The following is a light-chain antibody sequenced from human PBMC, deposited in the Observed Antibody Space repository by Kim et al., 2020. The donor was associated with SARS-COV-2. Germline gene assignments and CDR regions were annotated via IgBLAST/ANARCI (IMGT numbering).Light chain of an antibody. CDR2: DAS. Sequence: SPGERATLSCRASQSVSSSYLAWYQQKPGQAPRLLIYDASSRATDIPDRFSGSGSGTDFTLTISRLEPEDFAVYYCQQYGSSPPYSFGQGTKLEI. CDR3: QQYGSSPPYS. CDR1: QSVSSSY. J-gene: IGKJ2*03. V-gene: IGKV3-20*01.